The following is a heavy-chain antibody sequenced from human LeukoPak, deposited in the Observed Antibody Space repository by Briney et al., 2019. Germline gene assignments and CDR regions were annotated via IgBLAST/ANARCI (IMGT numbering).Heavy chain of an antibody. J-gene: IGHJ4*02. CDR1: GYTFTSYY. Sequence: ASVKVSCKASGYTFTSYYMHWVRQAPGQALEWMGIINPSGGSTSYAQKFQGRVTMTSDTSTSTVYMELSSLRSDDTAVYYCAREVGRGFDYWGQGTLVTVSS. CDR3: AREVGRGFDY. CDR2: INPSGGST. V-gene: IGHV1-46*01. D-gene: IGHD1-26*01.